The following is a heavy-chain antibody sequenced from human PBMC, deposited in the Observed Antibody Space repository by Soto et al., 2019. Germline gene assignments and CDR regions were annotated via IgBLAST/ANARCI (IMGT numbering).Heavy chain of an antibody. CDR2: MNPNSGNT. Sequence: VASVKVSCKASGYTFTSYDINWVRQATGQGLEWMGWMNPNSGNTGYAQKFQGRVTMTRNTSISTAYMELSSLRSEDTAVYYCARGPPFWSGYRPFDPWGQGTLVTVSS. D-gene: IGHD3-3*01. J-gene: IGHJ5*02. CDR1: GYTFTSYD. CDR3: ARGPPFWSGYRPFDP. V-gene: IGHV1-8*01.